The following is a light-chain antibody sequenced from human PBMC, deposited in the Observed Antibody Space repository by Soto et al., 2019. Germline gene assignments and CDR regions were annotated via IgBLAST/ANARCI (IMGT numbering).Light chain of an antibody. Sequence: IQMTQYPSSLSASVGDRVTITCRASQSISSYLNWYQQKPGKAPKLLIYAASSLKSGVPSRFSGSGSGTDFTLTISSLQPEDFATYYCLQDYNYPLTFGGGTKVDNK. CDR3: LQDYNYPLT. V-gene: IGKV1-6*01. J-gene: IGKJ4*01. CDR1: QSISSY. CDR2: AAS.